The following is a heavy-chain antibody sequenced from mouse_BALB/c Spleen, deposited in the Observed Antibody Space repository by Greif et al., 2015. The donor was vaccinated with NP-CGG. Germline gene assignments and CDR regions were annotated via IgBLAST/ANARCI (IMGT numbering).Heavy chain of an antibody. V-gene: IGHV14-4*02. CDR3: NAGSVRDAMDY. CDR2: IDPENGDT. J-gene: IGHJ4*01. D-gene: IGHD2-14*01. Sequence: VQLQQSGAELVRSGASVKLSCTASGFNIKDYYMHWVKQRPEQGLEWIGWIDPENGDTEYAPKFQGKATMTADTSSNTAYLQLSSLTSEDTAVYYCNAGSVRDAMDYWGQGTSVTVSS. CDR1: GFNIKDYY.